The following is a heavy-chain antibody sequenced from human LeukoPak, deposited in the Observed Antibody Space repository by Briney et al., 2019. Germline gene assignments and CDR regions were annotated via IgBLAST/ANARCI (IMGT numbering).Heavy chain of an antibody. D-gene: IGHD6-13*01. Sequence: TGESLKISCKGSGYRFTSYWIGWVRQMPGKGLEWMGIIYPGDSDTRYSPSFQGQVTISADKSISTAYLQWSSLKASDTAMYYCARRVAAAGTNWFDPWGQGTLVTVSS. CDR1: GYRFTSYW. V-gene: IGHV5-51*01. CDR3: ARRVAAAGTNWFDP. J-gene: IGHJ5*02. CDR2: IYPGDSDT.